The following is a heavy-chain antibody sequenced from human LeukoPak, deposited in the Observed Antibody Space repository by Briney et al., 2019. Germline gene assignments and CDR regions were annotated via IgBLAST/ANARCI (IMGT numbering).Heavy chain of an antibody. CDR3: ARDLGGYSYFDY. D-gene: IGHD5-18*01. J-gene: IGHJ4*02. V-gene: IGHV4-31*03. Sequence: SQTLSLTCTVSGGSISSGGYYWSWIRQHPGKGLEWIGYIYYSGSTYYSPSLKSRVTISVDTSKNQFSLKLSSMTAADTAVYYCARDLGGYSYFDYWGQGTLVTVSS. CDR1: GGSISSGGYY. CDR2: IYYSGST.